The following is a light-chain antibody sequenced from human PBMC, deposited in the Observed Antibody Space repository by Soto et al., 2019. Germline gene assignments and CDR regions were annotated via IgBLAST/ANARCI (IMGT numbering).Light chain of an antibody. CDR2: GNS. Sequence: QSVLTQPRSVSGSPGQSVIISCTGSSSNIGAHYDVHWYQQLPGTAPKLLIYGNSNRPSGVPDRFSGSKSGTSASLAITGLQAEDEADYFCQSYDNSLSVYVFGTGTKVTVL. V-gene: IGLV1-40*01. CDR3: QSYDNSLSVYV. CDR1: SSNIGAHYD. J-gene: IGLJ1*01.